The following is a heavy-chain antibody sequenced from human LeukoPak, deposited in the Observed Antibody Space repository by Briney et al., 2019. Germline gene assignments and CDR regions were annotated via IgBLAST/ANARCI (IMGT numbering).Heavy chain of an antibody. V-gene: IGHV4-59*08. D-gene: IGHD3-3*02. CDR3: ARRVLASRIISERNWFDP. CDR2: ISYSGNT. CDR1: GDSISSCY. Sequence: SETLSLTCTVSGDSISSCYWSWIRQPPGKGLQWVASISYSGNTNYNPSLTGRVNISLDTSKNQFSLNLNSVTAADPAMYFCARRVLASRIISERNWFDPWGQGTLDSVSS. J-gene: IGHJ5*02.